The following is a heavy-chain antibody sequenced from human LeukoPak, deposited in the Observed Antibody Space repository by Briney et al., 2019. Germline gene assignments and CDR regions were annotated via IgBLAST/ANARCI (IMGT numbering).Heavy chain of an antibody. CDR2: ISSSSSYI. CDR3: ARDWGSSSWYRNWFDP. D-gene: IGHD6-13*01. J-gene: IGHJ5*02. V-gene: IGHV3-21*01. Sequence: GGSLRLSCAASGFTFSSYSMNWVRQAPGKGLEWVSSISSSSSYIYYADSVKGRFTISRDNAKNSLYLQMNSLRAEDTAVYYCARDWGSSSWYRNWFDPWGQGTLVTVSS. CDR1: GFTFSSYS.